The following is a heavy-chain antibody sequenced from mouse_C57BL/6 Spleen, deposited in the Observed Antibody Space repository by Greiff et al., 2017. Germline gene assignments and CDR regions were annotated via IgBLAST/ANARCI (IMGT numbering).Heavy chain of an antibody. Sequence: EVKLMESGPGLVKPSQSLSLTCTVTGYSITSCYDWPWLRHFPGNKLEWMVYISYSGSTYYNPSLKSRISITHDTAKNHFFLKLNSVTTEDTDTYYCARDRGLLQLADGGQGTLVTVSA. CDR3: ARDRGLLQLAD. V-gene: IGHV3-1*01. CDR1: GYSITSCYD. D-gene: IGHD2-3*01. CDR2: ISYSGST. J-gene: IGHJ3*01.